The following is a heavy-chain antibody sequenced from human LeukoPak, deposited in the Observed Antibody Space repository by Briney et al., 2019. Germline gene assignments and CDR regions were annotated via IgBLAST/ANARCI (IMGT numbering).Heavy chain of an antibody. CDR1: GFTFSSYW. Sequence: PGGSLRLSCAASGFTFSSYWMSWVRQAPGKGLEWVSAISGSGGSTYYADSVKGRFTISRDNSKNTLYLQMNSLRAEDTAVYYCAKPRLIVVVPAALDYWGQGTLVTVSS. D-gene: IGHD2-2*01. J-gene: IGHJ4*02. CDR2: ISGSGGST. V-gene: IGHV3-23*01. CDR3: AKPRLIVVVPAALDY.